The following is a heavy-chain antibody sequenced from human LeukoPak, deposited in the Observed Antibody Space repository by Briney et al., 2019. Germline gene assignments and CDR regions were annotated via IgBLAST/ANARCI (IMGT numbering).Heavy chain of an antibody. CDR3: AKGVTVTTSTSPFDY. J-gene: IGHJ4*02. CDR1: GFTFSHYG. V-gene: IGHV3-30*18. CDR2: ISYDGNIK. Sequence: PGRSLRLSCAASGFTFSHYGMHWVRQAPGKGLEWVAVISYDGNIKYYADSVKGRFTLSRDNSRNTLYLQMTSLRDDDTAVYYCAKGVTVTTSTSPFDYWGQGTLVTASS. D-gene: IGHD4-17*01.